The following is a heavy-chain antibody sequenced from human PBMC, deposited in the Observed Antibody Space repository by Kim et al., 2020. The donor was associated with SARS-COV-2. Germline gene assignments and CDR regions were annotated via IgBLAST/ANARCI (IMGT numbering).Heavy chain of an antibody. Sequence: GGSLRLSCAASGFTFSSYWMSWVRQAPGKGLEWVANIKQDGSEKYYVDSVKGRFTISRDNAKNSLYLQMNSLRAEDTAVYYCASSGYGSGPDAFDIWGQRTMVTVSS. CDR3: ASSGYGSGPDAFDI. V-gene: IGHV3-7*03. CDR2: IKQDGSEK. CDR1: GFTFSSYW. J-gene: IGHJ3*02. D-gene: IGHD3-10*01.